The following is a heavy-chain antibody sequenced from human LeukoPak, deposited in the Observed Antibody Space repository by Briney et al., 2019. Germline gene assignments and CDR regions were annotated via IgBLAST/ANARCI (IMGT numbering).Heavy chain of an antibody. CDR1: GFTFRGYW. CDR3: ARDDGDL. CDR2: IKEDGREK. V-gene: IGHV3-7*01. J-gene: IGHJ4*02. Sequence: GGSLRLSCADSGFTFRGYWMKWVRQAPGQGLEWVASIKEDGREKFYVDSVKGRFTISRDDAKNSQYLQMDSLRVEDTAVYYCARDDGDLWGQGTLVTVSS.